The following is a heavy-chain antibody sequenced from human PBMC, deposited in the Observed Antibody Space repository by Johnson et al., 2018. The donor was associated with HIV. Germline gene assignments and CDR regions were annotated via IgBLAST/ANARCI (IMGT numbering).Heavy chain of an antibody. CDR1: GFTFDDYA. CDR2: ISWNSGSI. Sequence: VQLVESGGGLVQPGRSLRLSCAASGFTFDDYAMHWVRQAPGKGLEWVSGISWNSGSIGYADSVKGRFTISRDNAKNSLYLQINSLRAEDTALYYCAKEDGDLNAFDIWGQGTMVTVSS. V-gene: IGHV3-9*01. D-gene: IGHD5-24*01. CDR3: AKEDGDLNAFDI. J-gene: IGHJ3*02.